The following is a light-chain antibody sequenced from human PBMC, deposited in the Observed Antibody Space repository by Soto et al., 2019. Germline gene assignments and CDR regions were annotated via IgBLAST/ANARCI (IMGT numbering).Light chain of an antibody. CDR2: DAS. Sequence: DIQMTQSPSTLSASAGDRVTISCRASQSIASWLAWYQQKAGKAPNLLIYDASSLESGVPSRFRGSGSGTEFTLTISSLQPDDYATYYCQQYDTYPYSFGQGTKLEI. CDR3: QQYDTYPYS. V-gene: IGKV1-5*01. J-gene: IGKJ2*03. CDR1: QSIASW.